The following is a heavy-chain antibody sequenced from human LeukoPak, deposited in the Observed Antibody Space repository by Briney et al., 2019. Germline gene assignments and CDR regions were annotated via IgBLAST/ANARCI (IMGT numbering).Heavy chain of an antibody. CDR1: GYTFASRG. CDR3: ARASVSTMGSYYGY. J-gene: IGHJ4*02. CDR2: ISVYNGAT. D-gene: IGHD3-10*01. V-gene: IGHV1-18*01. Sequence: ASVKVSCKASGYTFASRGVSWVRQAPGQGLEWMGWISVYNGATNYAQKFQGRVTMTTDTSASTAYMELRSLSSDDTAVYYCARASVSTMGSYYGYWGQGTQVTVSS.